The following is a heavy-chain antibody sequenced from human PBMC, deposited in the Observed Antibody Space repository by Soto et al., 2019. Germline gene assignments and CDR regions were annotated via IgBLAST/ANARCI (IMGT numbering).Heavy chain of an antibody. CDR3: AKAARGGAATLTCDY. D-gene: IGHD6-13*01. J-gene: IGHJ4*02. V-gene: IGHV1-24*01. CDR1: GYTLTELS. Sequence: ASVKVSCKVSGYTLTELSMHWVRQAPGKGLEWMGDFDPEDGETIYAQKFQGRVTMTEDTSTDTAYMELSSLRSEDTAVYYCAKAARGGAATLTCDYWGQGTLVTVSS. CDR2: FDPEDGET.